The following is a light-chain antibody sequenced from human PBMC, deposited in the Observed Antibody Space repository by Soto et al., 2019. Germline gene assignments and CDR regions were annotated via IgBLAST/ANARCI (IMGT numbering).Light chain of an antibody. CDR3: QQYNNWPWT. CDR2: GAS. CDR1: QSVGSS. V-gene: IGKV3-15*01. J-gene: IGKJ1*01. Sequence: EIVMPQSPAPLSVSPGERATLSCRSSQSVGSSLAWYQQKPGQAPRLLIYGASTRATGIPARFSGSGSGTEFTLTISSLQSEDFAVYYCQQYNNWPWTFGQGTKVEIK.